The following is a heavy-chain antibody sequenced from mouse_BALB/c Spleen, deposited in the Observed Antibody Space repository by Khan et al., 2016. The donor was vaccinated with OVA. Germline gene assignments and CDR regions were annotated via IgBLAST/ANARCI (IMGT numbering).Heavy chain of an antibody. CDR1: GYSITSDCA. V-gene: IGHV3-2*02. J-gene: IGHJ4*01. D-gene: IGHD2-2*01. Sequence: EVQLQESGPGLAKPSQSLSLTCTVTGYSITSDCAWNWVRQFPGNKLEWMGYSSFSGSTSYEPSLKSRLAISRDTSSNQFCLQLHTVTTEDTDTYYCCSSLYYPYAYAIYYWGQGTSVTFSS. CDR2: SSFSGST. CDR3: CSSLYYPYAYAIYY.